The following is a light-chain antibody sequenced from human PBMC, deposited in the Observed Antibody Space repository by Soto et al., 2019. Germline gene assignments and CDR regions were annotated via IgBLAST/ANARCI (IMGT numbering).Light chain of an antibody. CDR1: QSVDSNY. CDR3: QQYGTPRSVT. CDR2: GAS. V-gene: IGKV3-20*01. J-gene: IGKJ5*01. Sequence: EIVLTQSPGTLSLSPGEEATLSCRGSQSVDSNYLAWYQQKPGQTPRLLIYGASGRADGIPHRFSRSGGGADFTLPISKVEPEDFAVYYCQQYGTPRSVTFGQGTRLEIK.